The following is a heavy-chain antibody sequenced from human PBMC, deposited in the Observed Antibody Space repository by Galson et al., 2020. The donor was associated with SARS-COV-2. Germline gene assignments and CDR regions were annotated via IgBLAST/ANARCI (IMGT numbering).Heavy chain of an antibody. CDR1: GFTFSNYS. V-gene: IGHV3-23*01. J-gene: IGHJ4*02. CDR2: ISGSDRDT. CDR3: AKAGCTSARGYGNC. D-gene: IGHD2-2*01. Sequence: TGGSLRLSCAASGFTFSNYSMSWVRQAPGKGLEWVAIISGSDRDTYYADSVKGRFTISRDNSKNTLYLQMNSLRAEDTAVYYCAKAGCTSARGYGNCWGKGNLVTVS.